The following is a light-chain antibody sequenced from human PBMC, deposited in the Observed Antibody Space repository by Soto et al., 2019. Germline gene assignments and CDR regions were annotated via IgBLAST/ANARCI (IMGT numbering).Light chain of an antibody. CDR2: DAF. CDR3: QLRSNWPPIT. V-gene: IGKV3-11*01. CDR1: QTVSNY. J-gene: IGKJ5*01. Sequence: IVLTQSPATLSLSPGERATLSCRASQTVSNYLAWYQQKPGQPPRLLIYDAFKRATGIPARFSGSGSGTDFTLTISSLETEVFAVYYCQLRSNWPPITFGQGTRLETK.